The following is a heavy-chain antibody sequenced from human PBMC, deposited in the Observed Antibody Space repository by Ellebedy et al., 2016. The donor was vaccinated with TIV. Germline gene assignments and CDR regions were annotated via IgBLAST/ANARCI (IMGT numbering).Heavy chain of an antibody. V-gene: IGHV1-3*01. Sequence: AASVKVSCKASGYTFTTFAIHWVRQAPGQSPEYMGWINVADGNTKYSQKLQGRVTFTRDTSANTVYMTLSDLRSDDSAVYYCARDPLGYCSGGSCTNNWFDPWGQGTLVTVSS. D-gene: IGHD2-15*01. J-gene: IGHJ5*02. CDR2: INVADGNT. CDR3: ARDPLGYCSGGSCTNNWFDP. CDR1: GYTFTTFA.